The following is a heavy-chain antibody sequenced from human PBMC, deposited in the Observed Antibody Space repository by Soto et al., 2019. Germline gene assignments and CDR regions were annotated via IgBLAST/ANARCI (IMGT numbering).Heavy chain of an antibody. CDR1: GYTFTSYY. V-gene: IGHV1-46*01. J-gene: IGHJ4*02. Sequence: QVQLVQSGAEVKKPGASVKVSCKASGYTFTSYYMHWVRQAPGQGLEWMGIINPSGGSTSYAQKFRGRVTMTRDTSTSTVYMELSSLRSEDTAVYYCARDAGRVKDLDYWGQGTLVTVSS. CDR2: INPSGGST. CDR3: ARDAGRVKDLDY. D-gene: IGHD2-15*01.